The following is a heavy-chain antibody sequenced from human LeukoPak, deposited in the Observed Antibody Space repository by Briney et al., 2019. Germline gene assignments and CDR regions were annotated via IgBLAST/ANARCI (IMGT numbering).Heavy chain of an antibody. J-gene: IGHJ4*02. V-gene: IGHV4-30-2*01. CDR3: ARDRTRYNWNYPGY. CDR1: GGSISSGGYY. Sequence: SQTLSLTCTVSGGSISSGGYYWSWIRQPPGKGLEWIGYIYHSGSTYYNPSLKSRGTISVDRSKNQFSLKLSSVTAADTAVYYCARDRTRYNWNYPGYWGQGTLVTVSS. CDR2: IYHSGST. D-gene: IGHD1-20*01.